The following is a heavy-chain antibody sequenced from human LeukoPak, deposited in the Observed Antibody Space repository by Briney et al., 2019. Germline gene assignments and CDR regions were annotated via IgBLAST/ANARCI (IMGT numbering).Heavy chain of an antibody. D-gene: IGHD2-15*01. J-gene: IGHJ4*02. CDR2: INPSGGTT. Sequence: ASVKVSCKASGYTFTSYGISWVRQAPGQGLEWMGIINPSGGTTSYAQKFQGRVTMTRDMSTSTVYMELSSLRSEDTAVYYCARGYRRMDYFDYWGQGTLVTVSS. CDR3: ARGYRRMDYFDY. V-gene: IGHV1-46*01. CDR1: GYTFTSYG.